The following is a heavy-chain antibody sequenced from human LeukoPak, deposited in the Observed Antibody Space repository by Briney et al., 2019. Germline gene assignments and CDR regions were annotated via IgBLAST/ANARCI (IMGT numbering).Heavy chain of an antibody. J-gene: IGHJ6*03. V-gene: IGHV3-53*01. CDR1: GFTVSSNY. D-gene: IGHD6-6*01. CDR2: IYSGGST. Sequence: GGSLRLSCAASGFTVSSNYMSWVRQAPGKGLEWVSVIYSGGSTYYADSVKGRFTISGDNSKNTLYLQMNSPRAEDTGGDYCARDSLSYSSSSRSYYYYMDVWGKGTTVTVSS. CDR3: ARDSLSYSSSSRSYYYYMDV.